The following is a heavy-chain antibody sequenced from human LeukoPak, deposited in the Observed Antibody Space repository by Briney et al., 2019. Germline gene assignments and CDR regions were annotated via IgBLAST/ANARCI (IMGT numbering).Heavy chain of an antibody. J-gene: IGHJ3*02. Sequence: SETLSLTCTVSGGSISSYYWSWIRQPAGKGLEWIGRIYTSGSTNYNPSLKSRVTMSVDTSKNQFSLKLSSVTAADTAVYYCARAERGTLGYCSGGGCYDPSDAFDIWGQGTMVTVSS. D-gene: IGHD2-15*01. CDR3: ARAERGTLGYCSGGGCYDPSDAFDI. CDR2: IYTSGST. CDR1: GGSISSYY. V-gene: IGHV4-4*07.